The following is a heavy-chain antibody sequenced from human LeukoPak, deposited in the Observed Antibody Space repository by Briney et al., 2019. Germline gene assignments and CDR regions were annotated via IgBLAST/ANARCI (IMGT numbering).Heavy chain of an antibody. V-gene: IGHV4-4*09. CDR2: IYTSGST. CDR1: GGSISSYY. Sequence: SETLSLTCTVSGGSISSYYWSWIRQPPGKGLEWIGYIYTSGSTNYNPSLKSRVTISVDTSKSQFSLKLGSVTAADTAVYYCARQLHYDFWSGYPYYFDYWGQGTLVTVSS. J-gene: IGHJ4*02. CDR3: ARQLHYDFWSGYPYYFDY. D-gene: IGHD3-3*01.